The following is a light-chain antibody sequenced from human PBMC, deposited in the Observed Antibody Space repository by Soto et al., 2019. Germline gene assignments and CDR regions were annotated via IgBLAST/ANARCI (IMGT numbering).Light chain of an antibody. CDR1: SSNIGSNT. J-gene: IGLJ2*01. Sequence: QPVLTQPPSASGTPGQRVTISGSGSSSNIGSNTVNWYQQLPGTAPKLLIYSNNQRPSGVPDRFSGSKSGTSASLAISGLQSEDEADYYCAAWDDSLKGVFGGGTKLTVL. CDR2: SNN. V-gene: IGLV1-44*01. CDR3: AAWDDSLKGV.